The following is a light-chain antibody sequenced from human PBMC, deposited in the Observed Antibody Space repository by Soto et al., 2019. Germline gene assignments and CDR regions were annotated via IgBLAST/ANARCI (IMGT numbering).Light chain of an antibody. CDR1: QDIGSSN. V-gene: IGKV3-20*01. J-gene: IGKJ4*01. CDR2: GAS. CDR3: QHYQTFLPLT. Sequence: EIVLTQSPGTLSLSPGERGTLSCRASQDIGSSNVAWYQHKPGLAPRLLLYGASSRATGIPDRFSGGGSGTDFTLTISRLEPEDFGVYYCQHYQTFLPLTFGGGTNVEIK.